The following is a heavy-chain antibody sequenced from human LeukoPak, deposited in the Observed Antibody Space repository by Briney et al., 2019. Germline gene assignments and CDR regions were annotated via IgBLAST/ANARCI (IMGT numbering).Heavy chain of an antibody. CDR1: GGSFSDYY. V-gene: IGHV3-11*06. CDR2: ISSSSTYT. CDR3: ARIAAAGYYFDY. Sequence: LSLTCAVYGGSFSDYYMSWIRQAPGKGLEWVSYISSSSTYTNYADSVKGRFTISRDNAKNSLYVQMNSLSAEDTGVYYCARIAAAGYYFDYWGQGTLVTVSS. J-gene: IGHJ4*02. D-gene: IGHD6-13*01.